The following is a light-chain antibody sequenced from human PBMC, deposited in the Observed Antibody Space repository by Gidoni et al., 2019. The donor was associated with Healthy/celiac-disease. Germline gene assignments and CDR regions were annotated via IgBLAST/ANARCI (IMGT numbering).Light chain of an antibody. Sequence: DIQMTQSPSTLSASVGERVTITCRASQSISSWLAWYQQKQGKAPKLLIYKASSLQSGVPSRFSGSGSGTEFTLTISSLQPDDFATYYCQQYNSYSRTFGQGTKVEIK. CDR3: QQYNSYSRT. V-gene: IGKV1-5*03. CDR2: KAS. CDR1: QSISSW. J-gene: IGKJ1*01.